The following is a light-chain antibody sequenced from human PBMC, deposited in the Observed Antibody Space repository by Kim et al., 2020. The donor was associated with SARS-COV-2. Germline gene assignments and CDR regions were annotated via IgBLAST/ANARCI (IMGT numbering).Light chain of an antibody. CDR3: QAWDSSTSWV. CDR2: QDS. CDR1: KLGDKY. Sequence: YELTQPPSVSVSPGQTASITCSGDKLGDKYACWYQQKPGQSPVLVIYQDSKRPSGIPERFSGSNSGNTATLTISGTQAMDEADYYCQAWDSSTSWVFGG. J-gene: IGLJ3*02. V-gene: IGLV3-1*01.